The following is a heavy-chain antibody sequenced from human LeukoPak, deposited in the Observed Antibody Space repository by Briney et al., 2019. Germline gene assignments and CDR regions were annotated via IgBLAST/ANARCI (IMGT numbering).Heavy chain of an antibody. CDR2: ISWNSGSI. J-gene: IGHJ4*02. D-gene: IGHD5-18*01. V-gene: IGHV3-9*03. CDR3: ARGYSYGYVGIDY. CDR1: GFIFGDYG. Sequence: SGGSLRLSCTASGFIFGDYGISWARQAPGKGLEWVSGISWNSGSIGYADSVKGRFTISRDNAKNSLYLQMNSLRAEDMALYYCARGYSYGYVGIDYWGQGTLVTVSS.